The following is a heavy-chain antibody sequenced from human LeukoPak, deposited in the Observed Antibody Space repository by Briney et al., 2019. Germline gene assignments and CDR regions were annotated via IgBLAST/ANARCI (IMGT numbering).Heavy chain of an antibody. V-gene: IGHV4-61*02. J-gene: IGHJ4*02. D-gene: IGHD6-19*01. CDR1: GGSISSGSYY. CDR2: IYTSGST. CDR3: AKASYSSGWYFDY. Sequence: PSQTLSLTCTVSGGSISSGSYYWGWIRQPAGKGLEWIGRIYTSGSTNYNPSLKSRVTISVDTSKNQFSLKLSAVTAADTAGYSYAKASYSSGWYFDYWGQGTLVTVSS.